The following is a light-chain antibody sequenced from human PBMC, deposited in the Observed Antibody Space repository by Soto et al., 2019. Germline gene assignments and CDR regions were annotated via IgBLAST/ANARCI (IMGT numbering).Light chain of an antibody. V-gene: IGKV3-20*01. CDR3: QSPKT. CDR2: GAS. Sequence: EMVMTQSPAALSVSPGERATLSCRASQSVSSNLAWYQQQPGQAPRLLIYGASSRATGIPDRFSGSGSGTDFTLTISRLEPEDFAVYYCQSPKTFGQGTKVDIK. J-gene: IGKJ1*01. CDR1: QSVSSN.